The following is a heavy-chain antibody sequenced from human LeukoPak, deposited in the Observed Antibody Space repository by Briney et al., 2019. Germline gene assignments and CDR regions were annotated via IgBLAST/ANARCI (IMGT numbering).Heavy chain of an antibody. D-gene: IGHD5-24*01. CDR1: GGSVDSSNYY. J-gene: IGHJ4*02. V-gene: IGHV4-39*07. CDR3: ASERWSRRSYFDF. Sequence: SETLSLTCTVSGGSVDSSNYYWAWIRQPPGKGLEWNGTIFSTGSTFYSPSLKSRVTISVDTSMTQFSLKLSSVTAADTAVYFCASERWSRRSYFDFWGQGILVTVSS. CDR2: IFSTGST.